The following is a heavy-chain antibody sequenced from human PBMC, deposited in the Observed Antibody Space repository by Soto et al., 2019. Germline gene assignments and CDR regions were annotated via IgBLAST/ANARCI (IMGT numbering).Heavy chain of an antibody. J-gene: IGHJ6*02. D-gene: IGHD2-15*01. V-gene: IGHV1-69*01. Sequence: QVQLVQSGAEVKKPGSSVKVSCKAPGGTFSTYAISWVRQAPGQGLEWMGGVIPIFGTPKYAQKFQGRVTITADESGSTGYMELRSLRSEDTAVYYCARSQGGSSSLDIYYYYYYGMDVWGQGTTVTVSS. CDR1: GGTFSTYA. CDR3: ARSQGGSSSLDIYYYYYYGMDV. CDR2: VIPIFGTP.